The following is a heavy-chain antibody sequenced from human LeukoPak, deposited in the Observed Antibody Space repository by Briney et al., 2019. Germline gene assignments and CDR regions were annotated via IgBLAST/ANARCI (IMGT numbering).Heavy chain of an antibody. Sequence: PGGSLRLSCAASGFTLSSYSMNWVRQAPGKGLEWVSSISSSSSYIYYADSVKGRVTISRDNAKNSLYLQMNSLRAEDTAVYYCARDAGTKFDYWGQGTLVTVSS. CDR1: GFTLSSYS. D-gene: IGHD1-1*01. V-gene: IGHV3-21*01. CDR3: ARDAGTKFDY. CDR2: ISSSSSYI. J-gene: IGHJ4*02.